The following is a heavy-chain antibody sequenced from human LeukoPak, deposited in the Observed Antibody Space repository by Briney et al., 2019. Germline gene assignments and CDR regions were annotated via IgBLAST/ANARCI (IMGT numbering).Heavy chain of an antibody. CDR2: IRRRAYGGAA. CDR3: SRNGLVDFDY. V-gene: IGHV3-49*04. Sequence: GQSLRLTCTTSGFAFDDFAMSWVRQPAGKGLEWVGFIRRRAYGGAAEYAASVKGRFIISRDDSKGIAYLQMNSLKTGDTAVYYCSRNGLVDFDYWGQGSRVIVSP. J-gene: IGHJ4*02. CDR1: GFAFDDFA.